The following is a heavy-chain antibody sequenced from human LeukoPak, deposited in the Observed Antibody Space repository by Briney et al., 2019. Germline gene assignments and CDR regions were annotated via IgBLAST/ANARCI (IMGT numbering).Heavy chain of an antibody. CDR1: GYTFTSYG. CDR3: ASHTYYYDSSGYSLYYFDY. J-gene: IGHJ4*02. D-gene: IGHD3-22*01. CDR2: ISAYNGNT. V-gene: IGHV1-18*01. Sequence: ASVKVSCKASGYTFTSYGISWVRQAPGQGLEWMGWISAYNGNTNYAQELQGRVTMTTDTSTSTAYMELRSLRSDDTAVYYCASHTYYYDSSGYSLYYFDYWGQGTLVTVSS.